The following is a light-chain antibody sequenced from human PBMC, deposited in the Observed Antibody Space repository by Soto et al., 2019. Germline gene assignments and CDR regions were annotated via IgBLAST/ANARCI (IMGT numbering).Light chain of an antibody. V-gene: IGKV1-5*03. CDR3: QQYSSYSTWT. CDR1: QSISSR. Sequence: DIQMTQSPSTLSASVGYRVTITCRASQSISSRLAWYQQKPGKAPQVLIYKASSLQSGVPSRFSGSGSGTEFTLTISSLQPDDFATYYCQQYSSYSTWTFGQGTKVDIK. J-gene: IGKJ1*01. CDR2: KAS.